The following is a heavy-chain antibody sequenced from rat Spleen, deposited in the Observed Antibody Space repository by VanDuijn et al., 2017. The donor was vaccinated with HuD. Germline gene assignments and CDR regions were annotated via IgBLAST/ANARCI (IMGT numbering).Heavy chain of an antibody. D-gene: IGHD1-11*01. CDR1: GFSLSDYS. Sequence: EVQLKESGPGLVQPSQTLSLTCTGSGFSLSDYSVHWVRQPPGKGLEWMGAMWSGGSTEYNSALKSRLIISRDTSKSQLFLKMNSLQTEDIATYYCARGETTEGIVSSYYFDYWGQGVMVTVSS. J-gene: IGHJ2*01. V-gene: IGHV2S63*01. CDR3: ARGETTEGIVSSYYFDY. CDR2: MWSGGST.